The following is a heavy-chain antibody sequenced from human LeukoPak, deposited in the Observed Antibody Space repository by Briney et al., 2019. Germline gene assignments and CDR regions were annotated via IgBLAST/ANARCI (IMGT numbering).Heavy chain of an antibody. Sequence: SETLSLTCTVSGGSISSYYWSWIRQPPGKGLEWIGYIYYSGSTNYNPSLKSRVTISVDTSKNQFSLKLSSVTAADTAVYYCAREEGSGARGAFDIWGQGTVVTVSS. J-gene: IGHJ3*02. CDR1: GGSISSYY. CDR2: IYYSGST. CDR3: AREEGSGARGAFDI. D-gene: IGHD7-27*01. V-gene: IGHV4-59*01.